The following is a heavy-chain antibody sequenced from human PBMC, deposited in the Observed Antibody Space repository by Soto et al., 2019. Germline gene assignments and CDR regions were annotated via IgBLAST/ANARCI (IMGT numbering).Heavy chain of an antibody. CDR1: GGSISSGGYY. CDR3: ASVSSSSWYSSPGPSMDV. J-gene: IGHJ6*02. Sequence: SETLSLTCTVSGGSISSGGYYWSWIRHHPGKGLEWIGYIYYSGSTNYNPSLKSRVTISVDTSKTQFSLKLSSVTAADTAVYSCASVSSSSWYSSPGPSMDVWGQGTTVTVSS. CDR2: IYYSGST. V-gene: IGHV4-61*08. D-gene: IGHD6-13*01.